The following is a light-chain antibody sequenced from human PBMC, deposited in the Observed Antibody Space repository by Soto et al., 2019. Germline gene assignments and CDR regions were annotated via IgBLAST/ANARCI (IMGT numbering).Light chain of an antibody. CDR3: QQYNSWPPT. J-gene: IGKJ5*01. Sequence: EIVMTQSPATLSVSPGERATLSCRASQSVSSRLAWFQQKPGQAPRLLIYDASTRAPGIPARFSGSGSGTELTLTISSLQSDDFAVYHCQQYNSWPPTFGHGTRLEIK. CDR2: DAS. CDR1: QSVSSR. V-gene: IGKV3-15*01.